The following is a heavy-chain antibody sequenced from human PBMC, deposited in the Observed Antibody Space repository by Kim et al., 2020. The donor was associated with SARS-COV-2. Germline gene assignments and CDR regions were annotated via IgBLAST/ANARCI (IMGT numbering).Heavy chain of an antibody. CDR2: IYYSGTT. CDR3: ARSEGRGSWHHVYY. J-gene: IGHJ4*02. V-gene: IGHV4-59*01. Sequence: SETLSLTCTVSSDSISSYYCSWIRQLPGQGLEWIGYIYYSGTTNYNPSLNRRVTISWDTSKNQFSLELTSVTDADTAAYYCARSEGRGSWHHVYYWGQG. CDR1: SDSISSYY. D-gene: IGHD6-13*01.